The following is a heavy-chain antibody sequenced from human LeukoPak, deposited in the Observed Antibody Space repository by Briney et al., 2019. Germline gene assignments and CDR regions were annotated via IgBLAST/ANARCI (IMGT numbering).Heavy chain of an antibody. J-gene: IGHJ4*02. D-gene: IGHD6-19*01. CDR2: ISSSSSNI. V-gene: IGHV3-48*04. Sequence: GGSLTLSCAVSGFTFSSYSMHWVRQAPGKGLDWGSYISSSSSNIYYEDPVKGRFTISRVNAKYSLYLQINSLRAEDTALYYCARVRIPILAVAGHDYWGQGTLVTVAS. CDR1: GFTFSSYS. CDR3: ARVRIPILAVAGHDY.